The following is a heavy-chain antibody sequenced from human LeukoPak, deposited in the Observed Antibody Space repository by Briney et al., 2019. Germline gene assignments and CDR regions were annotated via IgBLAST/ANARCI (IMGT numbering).Heavy chain of an antibody. D-gene: IGHD3-22*01. Sequence: PSETLSLTCTVSGGSIGSSSYYWGWIRQPPGKGLEWIGSIFRTGSTYYSASLKSRVSISVDTSKNHIALKLTSVTAADTAVYYCARAGRQDYYDISGYSDAFDIWGQGTMVTVSS. CDR3: ARAGRQDYYDISGYSDAFDI. V-gene: IGHV4-39*02. J-gene: IGHJ3*02. CDR1: GGSIGSSSYY. CDR2: IFRTGST.